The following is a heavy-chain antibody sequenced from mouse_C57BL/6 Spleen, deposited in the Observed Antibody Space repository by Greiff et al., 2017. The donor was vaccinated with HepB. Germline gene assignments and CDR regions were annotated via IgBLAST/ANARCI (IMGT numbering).Heavy chain of an antibody. Sequence: EVKLVESGGGLVQPGGSLSLSCAASGFTFTDYYMSWVRQPPGKALEWLGFIRNKANGYTTEYSASVKGRFTISRDNSQSILYLQMSALRAEDSATYYCARYGNKGMDYWGQGTSVTVSS. CDR3: ARYGNKGMDY. J-gene: IGHJ4*01. V-gene: IGHV7-3*01. D-gene: IGHD2-1*01. CDR2: IRNKANGYTT. CDR1: GFTFTDYY.